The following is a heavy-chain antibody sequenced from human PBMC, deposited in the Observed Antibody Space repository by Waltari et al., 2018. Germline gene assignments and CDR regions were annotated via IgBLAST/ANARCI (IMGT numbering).Heavy chain of an antibody. CDR1: GFTVSSTY. V-gene: IGHV3-66*01. CDR3: ARDTSGTKGALDY. J-gene: IGHJ4*02. Sequence: EVQLVESGGGWVQPGGSLRLSCAASGFTVSSTYMSWVRQAPGKGLGWVSVIYIGGSTYYADSVKGRFTSSRDNSKNMLYLQMDSLRAEDTAVYYCARDTSGTKGALDYWGQGTLVTVSS. D-gene: IGHD3-10*01. CDR2: IYIGGST.